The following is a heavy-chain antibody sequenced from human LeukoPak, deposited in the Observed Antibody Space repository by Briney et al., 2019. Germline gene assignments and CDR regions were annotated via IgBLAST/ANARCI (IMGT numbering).Heavy chain of an antibody. D-gene: IGHD2-15*01. CDR2: ISSSSSYI. J-gene: IGHJ4*02. V-gene: IGHV3-21*01. CDR1: GFTFSSYS. CDR3: ARDRQQVVVAARCFDY. Sequence: GGYLRLSCAASGFTFSSYSMNWVRQAPGKGLEWVSSISSSSSYIYYADSVKGRFTISRDNAKNSLYLQMNSLRAEDTAVYYCARDRQQVVVAARCFDYWGQGTLVTVSS.